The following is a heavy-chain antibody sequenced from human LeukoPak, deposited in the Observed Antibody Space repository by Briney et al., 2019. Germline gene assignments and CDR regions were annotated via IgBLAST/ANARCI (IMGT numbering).Heavy chain of an antibody. D-gene: IGHD5-12*01. Sequence: GESLKILFWASGNSFSTNWIGWVRQMPGKGLEWMGVIYPGDSDTRYSPSFQGQVTMSADKSISTAYLQWSSLKASDSAMYYCGRGGYSGYEFDCWGQGTLVTVSS. CDR2: IYPGDSDT. J-gene: IGHJ4*02. CDR1: GNSFSTNW. V-gene: IGHV5-51*01. CDR3: GRGGYSGYEFDC.